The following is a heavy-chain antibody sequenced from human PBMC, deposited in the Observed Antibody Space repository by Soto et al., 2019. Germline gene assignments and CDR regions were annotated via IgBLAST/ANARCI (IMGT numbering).Heavy chain of an antibody. D-gene: IGHD4-4*01. J-gene: IGHJ6*03. CDR1: GGSFSGYY. Sequence: PSETLSLTCAVYGGSFSGYYWSWIRQPPGKGLEWIGEINHSGSTNYNPSLKSRVTISVDTSKNQFSLKLSSVTAADTAVYYCARQRLHDYRTSFPRGKDYYYYYLDVWGKGTTVTVSS. CDR3: ARQRLHDYRTSFPRGKDYYYYYLDV. V-gene: IGHV4-34*01. CDR2: INHSGST.